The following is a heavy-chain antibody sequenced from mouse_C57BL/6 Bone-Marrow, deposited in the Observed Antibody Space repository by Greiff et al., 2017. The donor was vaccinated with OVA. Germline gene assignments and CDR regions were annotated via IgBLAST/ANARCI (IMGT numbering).Heavy chain of an antibody. CDR2: IYPRSGNT. CDR1: GYTFTSYG. CDR3: ARDDEDAMDY. Sequence: VQLQQSGAELARPGASVKLSCKASGYTFTSYGISWVKQRTGQGLEWIGEIYPRSGNTYYNEKFKGKATLTADKSSSTAYMELRSLTSEDSAGYFCARDDEDAMDYWGQGTSVTVSS. V-gene: IGHV1-81*01. J-gene: IGHJ4*01.